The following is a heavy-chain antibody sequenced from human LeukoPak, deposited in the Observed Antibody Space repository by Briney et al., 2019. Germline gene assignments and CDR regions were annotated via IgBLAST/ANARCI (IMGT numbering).Heavy chain of an antibody. CDR3: ARGRDIVVVRVWFDP. Sequence: CXVYGGSFSGYYWSWIRQPPGKGLEWIGEINHSGSTNYNPSLKSRVTISVDTSKNQFSLKLSSVTAADTAVYYCARGRDIVVVRVWFDPWGQGTLVTVSS. CDR2: INHSGST. V-gene: IGHV4-34*01. D-gene: IGHD2-2*01. CDR1: GGSFSGYY. J-gene: IGHJ5*02.